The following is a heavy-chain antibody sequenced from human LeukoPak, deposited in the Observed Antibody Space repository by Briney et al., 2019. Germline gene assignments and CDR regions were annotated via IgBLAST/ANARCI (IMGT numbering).Heavy chain of an antibody. CDR1: GYTLTSYY. D-gene: IGHD2-15*01. CDR3: ARDGGVVVVAATQVYFDY. V-gene: IGHV1-46*01. CDR2: ISPSGGST. Sequence: ASVKVSCKASGYTLTSYYMHWVRQAPGQGLEWMAIISPSGGSTFYAQKFQGRVTMTRDMSTSTVYMELSSLRSEDTAVYYCARDGGVVVVAATQVYFDYWGQGTLVTVSS. J-gene: IGHJ4*02.